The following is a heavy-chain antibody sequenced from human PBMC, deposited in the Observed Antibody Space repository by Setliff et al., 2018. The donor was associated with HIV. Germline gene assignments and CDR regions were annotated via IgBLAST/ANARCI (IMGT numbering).Heavy chain of an antibody. Sequence: PSETLSLTCAVYGGSFSDYFWTWIRQPPGKGLGWIGKIRPSGGTNYNPSLKSRVTISVDTSKNQFSLKLSSVTAADTAVYYCARDGPITMIVSGAFDIWGQGTMVTVSS. CDR3: ARDGPITMIVSGAFDI. J-gene: IGHJ3*02. D-gene: IGHD3-22*01. CDR2: IRPSGGT. CDR1: GGSFSDYF. V-gene: IGHV4-34*01.